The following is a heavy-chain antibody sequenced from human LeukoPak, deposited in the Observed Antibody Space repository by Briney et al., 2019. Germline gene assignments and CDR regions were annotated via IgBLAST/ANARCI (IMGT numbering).Heavy chain of an antibody. CDR2: ISSSGTTI. CDR3: ARLLVATPGVDP. CDR1: GFTFSSYE. V-gene: IGHV3-48*03. J-gene: IGHJ5*02. Sequence: PGGSLGLSCAASGFTFSSYEMHWVRQAPGKGLEWVADISSSGTTIYYADSVKGRFTISRDHAKNSLYLQMNSLRAEDTAVYYCARLLVATPGVDPWGQGTLVTVSS. D-gene: IGHD5-12*01.